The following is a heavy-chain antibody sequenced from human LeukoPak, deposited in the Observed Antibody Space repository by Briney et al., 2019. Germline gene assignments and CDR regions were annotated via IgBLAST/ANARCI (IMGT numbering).Heavy chain of an antibody. J-gene: IGHJ4*02. Sequence: GGSLRLSCAASGFTFSTYEMNWVRQAPGKGLEWVSYISTRATTIYYADSVKGRFTISRDNAKNSLYLQMNSLRAEDTAVYYCARLTWLDFDYWSQGTLVAVSS. CDR2: ISTRATTI. CDR1: GFTFSTYE. D-gene: IGHD6-19*01. CDR3: ARLTWLDFDY. V-gene: IGHV3-48*03.